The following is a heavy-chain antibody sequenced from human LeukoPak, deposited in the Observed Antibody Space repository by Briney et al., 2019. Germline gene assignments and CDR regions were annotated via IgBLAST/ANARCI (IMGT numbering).Heavy chain of an antibody. CDR1: GGSSSSYY. J-gene: IGHJ3*02. V-gene: IGHV4-59*01. D-gene: IGHD2-2*01. Sequence: SETLSLNCTVSGGSSSSYYWSWIRQPPGKGLEWIGYIYYSGSTNYNPSLKSRVTISVDTSKNQFSLKLSSVTAADTAVYYCARENVVVPAAGDAFDIWGQGTMVTVSS. CDR3: ARENVVVPAAGDAFDI. CDR2: IYYSGST.